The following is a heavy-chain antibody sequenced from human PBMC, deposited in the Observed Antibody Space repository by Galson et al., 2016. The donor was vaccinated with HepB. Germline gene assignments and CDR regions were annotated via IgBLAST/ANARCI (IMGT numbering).Heavy chain of an antibody. J-gene: IGHJ4*02. V-gene: IGHV1-18*01. Sequence: SVKVSCKAFGYTFVDYYVAWVRQAPGQGPEWMGWISPYNGDTKSPPKVQGRVTMTTDRSTTTANLELQSLRSDDTAVYYCARRMTTHMAAFDYWGQGTLVTVSS. CDR3: ARRMTTHMAAFDY. D-gene: IGHD4-11*01. CDR2: ISPYNGDT. CDR1: GYTFVDYY.